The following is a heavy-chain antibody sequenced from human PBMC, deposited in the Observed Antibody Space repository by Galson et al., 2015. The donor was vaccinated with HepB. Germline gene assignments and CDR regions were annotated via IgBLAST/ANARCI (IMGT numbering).Heavy chain of an antibody. CDR3: AAEAPIAAAGVDY. Sequence: SVKVSCKASGFTFTSSAVQWVRQARGQRLEWIGWIVVGSGNTNYAQKFQERVTITRDMSTSTAYMELSSLRSEDTAVYYCAAEAPIAAAGVDYWGQGTLVTVSS. J-gene: IGHJ4*02. D-gene: IGHD6-13*01. V-gene: IGHV1-58*01. CDR2: IVVGSGNT. CDR1: GFTFTSSA.